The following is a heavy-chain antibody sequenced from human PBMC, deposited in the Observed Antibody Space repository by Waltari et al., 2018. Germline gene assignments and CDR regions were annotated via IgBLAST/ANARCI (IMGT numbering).Heavy chain of an antibody. D-gene: IGHD3-10*01. CDR3: TRLDVTMVRGVIIPSE. Sequence: EVQLVESGGGLVQPGGSLKLSCAASGFTFSGSAMHWVRQASGKGREWVGRIRSKANSYATAYAASVKGRFTISRDDSKNTAYLQMNSLKTEDTAVYYCTRLDVTMVRGVIIPSEWGQGTLVTVSS. J-gene: IGHJ4*02. V-gene: IGHV3-73*01. CDR1: GFTFSGSA. CDR2: IRSKANSYAT.